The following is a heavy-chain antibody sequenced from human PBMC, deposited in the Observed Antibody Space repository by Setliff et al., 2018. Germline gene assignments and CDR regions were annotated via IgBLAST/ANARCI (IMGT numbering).Heavy chain of an antibody. CDR3: PRAQKPGIVAAGTAGTFDD. Sequence: ASVKVSCKASGYTFTSYYVHWVRQAPGQGLEWMGWISTYNGDTDYTQKRHDRITMTTDTSKMTIYMELSSLRSEDTAVYYCPRAQKPGIVAAGTAGTFDDWGQGTLVTVSS. D-gene: IGHD6-13*01. J-gene: IGHJ4*02. V-gene: IGHV1-18*04. CDR1: GYTFTSYY. CDR2: ISTYNGDT.